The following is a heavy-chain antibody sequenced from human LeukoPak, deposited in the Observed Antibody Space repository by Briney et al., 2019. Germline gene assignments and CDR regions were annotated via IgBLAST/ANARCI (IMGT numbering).Heavy chain of an antibody. D-gene: IGHD1-26*01. V-gene: IGHV3-23*01. J-gene: IGHJ4*02. Sequence: GGSLRLSCEASGFSSGFTFGTYAMSWVRQAPGRGLEWVSAISGSGGYTYYADSVKSRFTISRDNFKNTLYLQMNSLRAEDTAVYYCAKDDAGSYVSYFDYWGQGTLVTVST. CDR3: AKDDAGSYVSYFDY. CDR1: GFSSGFTFGTYA. CDR2: ISGSGGYT.